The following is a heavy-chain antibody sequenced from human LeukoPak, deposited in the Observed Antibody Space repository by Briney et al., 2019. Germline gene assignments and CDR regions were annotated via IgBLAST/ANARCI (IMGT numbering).Heavy chain of an antibody. CDR1: GFTFSSYT. J-gene: IGHJ4*02. Sequence: GGSLRLSCAASGFTFSSYTMTWVRQAPGKGLEWVSSISGSGVSTYYADSVKGRFTVSRDNSKNTLYLQMNSLRAEDTAVYYCARAVPDQFDSSGHELDYWGQGTLVTVSS. V-gene: IGHV3-23*01. CDR2: ISGSGVST. D-gene: IGHD3-22*01. CDR3: ARAVPDQFDSSGHELDY.